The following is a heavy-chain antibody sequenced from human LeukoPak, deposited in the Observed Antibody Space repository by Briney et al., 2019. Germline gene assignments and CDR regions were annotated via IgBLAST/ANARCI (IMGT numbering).Heavy chain of an antibody. CDR2: ISSSSSTI. D-gene: IGHD1-26*01. J-gene: IGHJ4*02. CDR1: GFTFSSYS. CDR3: ARGEEDSIVGATDFDY. Sequence: GGSLRLSCAASGFTFSSYSMNWVRQAPGKGLEWVSYISSSSSTIYYADSVKGRFTISRDNAKNSLYLQMNSLRAEDTAVYYCARGEEDSIVGATDFDYWGQGTLVTVSS. V-gene: IGHV3-48*04.